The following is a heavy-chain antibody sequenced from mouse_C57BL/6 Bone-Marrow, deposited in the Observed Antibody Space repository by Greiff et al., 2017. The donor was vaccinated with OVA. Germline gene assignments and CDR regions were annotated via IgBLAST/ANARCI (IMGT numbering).Heavy chain of an antibody. CDR2: IYPRDGST. CDR1: GYTFTDHT. V-gene: IGHV1-78*01. D-gene: IGHD1-1*01. Sequence: QVQLQQSDAELVKPGASVKISCKVSGYTFTDHTIHWMKQRPEQGLEWIGYIYPRDGSTKYNEKFKGKATLTADKSSSTACMQLNSLTSEDSAVYFCARKVYYGSSHWYFDVWGTGTTVTVSS. CDR3: ARKVYYGSSHWYFDV. J-gene: IGHJ1*03.